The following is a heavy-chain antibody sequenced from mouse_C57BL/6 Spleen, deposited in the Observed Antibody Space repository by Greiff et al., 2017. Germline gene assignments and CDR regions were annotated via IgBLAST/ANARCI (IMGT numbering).Heavy chain of an antibody. CDR3: ARARDYGSSLDY. CDR2: ISNLAYSI. Sequence: EVHLVESGGGLVQPGGSLKLSCAASGFTFSDYGMAWVRQAPRKGPEWVAFISNLAYSIYYADTVTGRFTISRENAKNTLYLEMSSLRSEDTAMYYCARARDYGSSLDYWGQGTTLTVSS. CDR1: GFTFSDYG. D-gene: IGHD1-1*01. J-gene: IGHJ2*01. V-gene: IGHV5-15*01.